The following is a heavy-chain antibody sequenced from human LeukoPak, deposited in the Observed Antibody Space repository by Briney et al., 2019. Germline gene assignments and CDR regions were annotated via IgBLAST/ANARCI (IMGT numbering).Heavy chain of an antibody. CDR3: AKDIVVVPAAIGDAFDI. J-gene: IGHJ3*02. V-gene: IGHV1-8*01. CDR2: MNPNSGNT. CDR1: GYTFTSYD. D-gene: IGHD2-2*01. Sequence: ASVKVSCKASGYTFTSYDINWVRQATGQGLEWMGWMNPNSGNTGYAQKFQGRVTMTRNTSISTAYMELSSLRSEDTAVYYCAKDIVVVPAAIGDAFDIWGQGTMVTVSS.